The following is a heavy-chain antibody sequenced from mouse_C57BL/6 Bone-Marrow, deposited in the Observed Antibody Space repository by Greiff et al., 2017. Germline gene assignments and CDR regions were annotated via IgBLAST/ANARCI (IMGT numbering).Heavy chain of an antibody. CDR2: IYPGNSDT. V-gene: IGHV1-5*01. J-gene: IGHJ4*01. Sequence: EVQLQQSGTVLARPGASVKMSCKTSGYTFTSYWMHWVKQRPGQGLEWIGAIYPGNSDTSYNQKFKGKAKLTAVTSASTAYMELSSLTNEDSAVYYCTRSLYYGYDGDAMGYWGQGTSVTVSS. CDR1: GYTFTSYW. D-gene: IGHD2-2*01. CDR3: TRSLYYGYDGDAMGY.